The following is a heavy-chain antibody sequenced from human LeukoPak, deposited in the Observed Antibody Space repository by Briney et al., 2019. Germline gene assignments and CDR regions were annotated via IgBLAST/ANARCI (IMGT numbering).Heavy chain of an antibody. Sequence: GASVKVSCKASGYTFTSYGISWVRQAPGQGLEWMGWISAYNGNTNYAQKLQGRVTMTTDTSTSTAYMELRSLRSDDTAVYYCARDTPRLQAVAGQFDYWSQGTLVTVSS. J-gene: IGHJ4*02. CDR2: ISAYNGNT. D-gene: IGHD6-19*01. CDR3: ARDTPRLQAVAGQFDY. CDR1: GYTFTSYG. V-gene: IGHV1-18*01.